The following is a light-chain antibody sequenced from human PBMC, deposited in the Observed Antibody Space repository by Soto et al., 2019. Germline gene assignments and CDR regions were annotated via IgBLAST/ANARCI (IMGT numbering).Light chain of an antibody. Sequence: QSALTQPASVSGSPGQSITISCTGTSSGVGGYNYVSWYQHHPGKAPKLIIYDVSNRPSGVSNRFSGCKSGNTASLTISGLQAEDEAEYYCSSYTGSSTPVVFGGGTKVTVL. CDR2: DVS. V-gene: IGLV2-14*03. CDR3: SSYTGSSTPVV. CDR1: SSGVGGYNY. J-gene: IGLJ2*01.